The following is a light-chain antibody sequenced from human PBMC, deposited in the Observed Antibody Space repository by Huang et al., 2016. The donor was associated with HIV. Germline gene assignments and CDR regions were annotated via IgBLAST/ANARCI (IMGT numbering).Light chain of an antibody. J-gene: IGKJ1*01. CDR3: QQSYSTPRT. CDR2: AAS. Sequence: DIQMTQSPSSLSAFVGDRVTITCRASQSIRNYLNWYQQKPGKGPKLLSHAASSLQSGVPSRFSGSGSGTDFTLTISSLQPEDFATYYCQQSYSTPRTFGPGSKVEIK. CDR1: QSIRNY. V-gene: IGKV1-39*01.